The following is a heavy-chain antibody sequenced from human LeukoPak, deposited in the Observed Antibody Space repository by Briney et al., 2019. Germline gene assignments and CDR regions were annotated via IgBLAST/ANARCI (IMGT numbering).Heavy chain of an antibody. J-gene: IGHJ4*02. CDR3: ARDRRTHGY. D-gene: IGHD1-14*01. Sequence: PGGSLRLSCAATGFTFSTSWMTWVRQAPGKGLQWVANINQDGSEKYYVDSVKGRFTISRDNAKNSLYLQMDSLRAEDTAVYYCARDRRTHGYWGQGTLVTVSS. CDR2: INQDGSEK. V-gene: IGHV3-7*05. CDR1: GFTFSTSW.